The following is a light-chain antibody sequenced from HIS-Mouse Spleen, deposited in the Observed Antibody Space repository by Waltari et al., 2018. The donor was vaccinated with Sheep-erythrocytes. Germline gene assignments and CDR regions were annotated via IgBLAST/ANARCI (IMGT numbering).Light chain of an antibody. CDR1: SSDVGGSNY. CDR3: CSYAGSYNHV. J-gene: IGLJ1*01. CDR2: DVS. V-gene: IGLV2-11*01. Sequence: QPALTQPPPVSGSPGQSVTIPCTGPSSDVGGSNYVSWYQQHPGKAPKLMIYDVSKRRSGVPDRFSGSKSGNTASLTISGLQAEDEADYYCCSYAGSYNHVFATGTKVTVL.